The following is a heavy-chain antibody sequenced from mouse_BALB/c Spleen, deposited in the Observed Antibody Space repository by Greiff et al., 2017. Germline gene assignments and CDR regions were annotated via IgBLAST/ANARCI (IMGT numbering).Heavy chain of an antibody. J-gene: IGHJ1*01. V-gene: IGHV1-55*01. D-gene: IGHD1-1*01. CDR2: IYPGRGIT. CDR3: ARRYYGSSYDWYFDV. Sequence: VQLQQSGAELVKPGASVKMSCKASGYTFTSYWINWVKQRPGQGLEWIGDIYPGRGITNYNEKFKSKATLTLDTSSSTAYMQRSSLTSEDSAVYDCARRYYGSSYDWYFDVWGAGTTVIVSS. CDR1: GYTFTSYW.